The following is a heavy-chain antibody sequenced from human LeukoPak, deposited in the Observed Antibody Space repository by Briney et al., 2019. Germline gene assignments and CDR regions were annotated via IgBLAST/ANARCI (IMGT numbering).Heavy chain of an antibody. D-gene: IGHD6-13*01. CDR2: ISSRGNYV. J-gene: IGHJ4*02. CDR3: ARELGIAAAGTLDY. V-gene: IGHV3-21*01. CDR1: GFTFSSYS. Sequence: PGGSLRLSCAASGFTFSSYSLNWVRQAPGKGLEWVSSISSRGNYVYYADSVKGRFTISRDNAKNSLYLQINRLRVEATAVYFCARELGIAAAGTLDYWGQGTLVTVSS.